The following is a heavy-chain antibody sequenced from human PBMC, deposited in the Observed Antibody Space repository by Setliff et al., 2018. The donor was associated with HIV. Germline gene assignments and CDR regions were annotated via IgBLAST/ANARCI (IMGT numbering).Heavy chain of an antibody. D-gene: IGHD3-22*01. J-gene: IGHJ4*02. CDR3: VGHEGMRYYYEASGYFFDS. V-gene: IGHV4-4*07. Sequence: NPSETLSLTCDVSGVSISDNNYWNWVRQPPGKGLEWIGRIYASGSTNYNPSLKSRLTMSVEMSKDQFSLKLTSVTAADTATYYCVGHEGMRYYYEASGYFFDSWGPGTLVTVSS. CDR2: IYASGST. CDR1: GVSISDNNY.